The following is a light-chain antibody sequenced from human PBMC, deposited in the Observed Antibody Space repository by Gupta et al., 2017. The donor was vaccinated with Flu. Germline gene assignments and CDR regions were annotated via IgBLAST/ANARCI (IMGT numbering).Light chain of an antibody. CDR1: QSVLYDSSNGNS. J-gene: IGKJ4*01. CDR3: QQYDSTPLT. CDR2: WAS. Sequence: DIVMTQSPDSLAVSLGERATVNCKSSQSVLYDSSNGNSLAWYQQKPGQPPKLLIYWASTRESGVPDRFIGSGSGTDFTLTISSLQAEDVALYYCQQYDSTPLTFGGGTKVEIK. V-gene: IGKV4-1*01.